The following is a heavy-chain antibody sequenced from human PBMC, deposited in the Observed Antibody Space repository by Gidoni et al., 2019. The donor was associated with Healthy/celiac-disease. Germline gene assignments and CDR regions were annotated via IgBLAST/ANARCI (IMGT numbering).Heavy chain of an antibody. D-gene: IGHD1-7*01. Sequence: EVQLVESGGGLVQPGRSLRLSCAAYGFTFDDYALHWVCQAPGTGLEWVSGISWNSGSIGYADYVKGRFTISRDNAKNSLYLQMNSLRAEDTALYYCAKDMSYNWNYFHSPDDYYYYGMDVWGQGTTVTVSS. V-gene: IGHV3-9*01. CDR3: AKDMSYNWNYFHSPDDYYYYGMDV. CDR1: GFTFDDYA. J-gene: IGHJ6*02. CDR2: ISWNSGSI.